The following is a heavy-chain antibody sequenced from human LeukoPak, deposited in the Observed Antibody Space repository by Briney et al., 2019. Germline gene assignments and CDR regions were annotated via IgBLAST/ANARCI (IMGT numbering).Heavy chain of an antibody. CDR1: GGSISSYY. Sequence: SETLSLTCTVSGGSISSYYWSWIRQPPGKGLEWIGYIYYSGSTNYNPSLKSRVTISVDTSKNQFSLKLSSVTAADTAVYYCARTSVVAAAGPDFDYWGQGTLVTVSS. CDR3: ARTSVVAAAGPDFDY. J-gene: IGHJ4*02. CDR2: IYYSGST. V-gene: IGHV4-59*01. D-gene: IGHD6-13*01.